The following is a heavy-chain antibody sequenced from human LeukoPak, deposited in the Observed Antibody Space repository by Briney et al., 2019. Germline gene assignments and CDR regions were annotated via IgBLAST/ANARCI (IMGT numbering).Heavy chain of an antibody. J-gene: IGHJ4*02. V-gene: IGHV3-48*01. Sequence: GGSLRLSCAASGFTFSSYSMNWVRQAPGKGLEWVSYISSSSSTIYYADSVKGRFTISRDNAKNSLYLQMNSLRAEDTAVYYCAIGNPPDYYDSSGQLFDYWGQGTLVTVSS. D-gene: IGHD3-22*01. CDR1: GFTFSSYS. CDR2: ISSSSSTI. CDR3: AIGNPPDYYDSSGQLFDY.